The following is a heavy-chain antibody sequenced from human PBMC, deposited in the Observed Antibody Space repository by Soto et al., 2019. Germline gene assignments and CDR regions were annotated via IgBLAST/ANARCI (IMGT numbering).Heavy chain of an antibody. CDR3: SRAFNEWELPSFDY. J-gene: IGHJ4*02. D-gene: IGHD1-26*01. CDR2: ISAYNGNT. Sequence: ASVKVSCKASGYTFTSYGISWVRQAPGQGLEWMGWISAYNGNTNYARKLQGRVTMTTDTSTGTAYMELRSMMCDDKAVYYCSRAFNEWELPSFDYWGQGTLVTVSS. V-gene: IGHV1-18*04. CDR1: GYTFTSYG.